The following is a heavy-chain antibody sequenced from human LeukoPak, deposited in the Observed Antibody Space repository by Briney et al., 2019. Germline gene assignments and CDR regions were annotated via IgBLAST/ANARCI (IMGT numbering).Heavy chain of an antibody. Sequence: SETLSLTCTVSGGSISSGDYYWSWIRQPPGKGLEWIGYIYYSGSTYYNPSLKSRVTISVDTSKNQFSLKLGSVTAADTAVYYCARSYDSSGYGYYYYGMDVWGQGTTVTVSS. J-gene: IGHJ6*02. CDR3: ARSYDSSGYGYYYYGMDV. D-gene: IGHD3-22*01. CDR1: GGSISSGDYY. CDR2: IYYSGST. V-gene: IGHV4-30-4*01.